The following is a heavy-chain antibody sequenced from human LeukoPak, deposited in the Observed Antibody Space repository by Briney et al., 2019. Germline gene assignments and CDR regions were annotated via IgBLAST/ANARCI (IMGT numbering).Heavy chain of an antibody. CDR3: ARGYYGDPSQVYYFDY. V-gene: IGHV3-21*01. Sequence: GGSLRLSCAASGFTFSSYVMHWVRQAPGKGLEWVSSIDKIGVGTYYADSVKGRFTISRDNAKNSLYLQMNSLRAEDTAVYYCARGYYGDPSQVYYFDYWGQGTLVTVSS. D-gene: IGHD4-17*01. CDR2: IDKIGVGT. J-gene: IGHJ4*02. CDR1: GFTFSSYV.